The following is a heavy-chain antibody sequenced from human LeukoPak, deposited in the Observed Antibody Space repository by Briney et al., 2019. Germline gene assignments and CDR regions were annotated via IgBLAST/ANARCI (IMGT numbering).Heavy chain of an antibody. CDR2: ISGSGGRT. J-gene: IGHJ5*02. CDR3: AKGGHFSWFDP. D-gene: IGHD1-26*01. V-gene: IGHV3-23*01. Sequence: GGSLRLSCAASGFTFSSYAMTWVRQAPGKGLEWVSVISGSGGRTFYAASVKGRFTISRDNSKNTLSLQMNSLRADDTALYYCAKGGHFSWFDPWGQGTLVTVSS. CDR1: GFTFSSYA.